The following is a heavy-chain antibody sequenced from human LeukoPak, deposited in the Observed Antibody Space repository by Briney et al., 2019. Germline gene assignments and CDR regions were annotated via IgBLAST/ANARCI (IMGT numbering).Heavy chain of an antibody. CDR3: ARDLPPAPWNGMDV. CDR2: IYSGGST. CDR1: GFTVSSNY. Sequence: PGGSLRLSCAASGFTVSSNYMSWVRQAPGKGLEWVSVIYSGGSTYYADSVKGRFTISGDNSKNTLYLQMNSLRPEDTAVYYCARDLPPAPWNGMDVWGQGTTVTVSS. V-gene: IGHV3-53*01. D-gene: IGHD2-2*01. J-gene: IGHJ6*02.